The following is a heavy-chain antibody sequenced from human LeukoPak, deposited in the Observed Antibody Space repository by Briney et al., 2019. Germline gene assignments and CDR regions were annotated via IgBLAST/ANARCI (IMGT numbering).Heavy chain of an antibody. CDR1: GYSSTNYG. J-gene: IGHJ5*02. D-gene: IGHD6-13*01. Sequence: ASVKVSCKASGYSSTNYGISWVRQAPGQGLEWMGWIHIYRDNTNYAQKFQGKVTMTTDTSTSTDYMEVRGLRSDDTAMYYCARDVGITVADSFDPWGEGTLVTVSS. CDR3: ARDVGITVADSFDP. CDR2: IHIYRDNT. V-gene: IGHV1-18*01.